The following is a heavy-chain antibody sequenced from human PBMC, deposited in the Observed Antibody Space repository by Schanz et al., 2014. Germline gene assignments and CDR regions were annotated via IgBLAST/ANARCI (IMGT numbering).Heavy chain of an antibody. Sequence: EVQLVESGGGLVQRGGSLRLSCAASGFSFGSYAMSWVRQAPGRGLEWVSALSARGHRTQYADSVMGRFTISSDISKNMLYLQMNSLRAEDTAVYFCAKDRWRATVMVDAFDIWGQGTMVTVSS. CDR2: LSARGHRT. CDR1: GFSFGSYA. V-gene: IGHV3-23*04. J-gene: IGHJ3*02. D-gene: IGHD4-4*01. CDR3: AKDRWRATVMVDAFDI.